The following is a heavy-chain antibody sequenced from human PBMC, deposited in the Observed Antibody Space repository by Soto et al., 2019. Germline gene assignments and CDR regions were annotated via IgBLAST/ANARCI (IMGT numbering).Heavy chain of an antibody. D-gene: IGHD4-17*01. CDR1: GGSISSSSYY. CDR2: IYNSGST. Sequence: SETLSLTCTVSGGSISSSSYYWGWIRQPPGKGLEWIGSIYNSGSTYYNPSLKSRVTISVDTSKNQFSLKLSSVTAADTAVYYCARLVNYGDYPYYFDYWGQGTLVTVSS. J-gene: IGHJ4*02. CDR3: ARLVNYGDYPYYFDY. V-gene: IGHV4-39*01.